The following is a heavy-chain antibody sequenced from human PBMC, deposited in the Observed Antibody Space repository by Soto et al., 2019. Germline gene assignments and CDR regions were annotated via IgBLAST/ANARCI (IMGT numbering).Heavy chain of an antibody. Sequence: SETLSVTGAVYVGSFNGYYWNWIRQPPGKGLEWIGEINHTGGTHYNPSLKSRATMSVDTSKNQFSLRLSSVTAADTAIYYCATRITVFGLLIPPFDPWGQGTQVTVSS. D-gene: IGHD3-3*01. CDR3: ATRITVFGLLIPPFDP. CDR2: INHTGGT. J-gene: IGHJ5*02. V-gene: IGHV4-34*01. CDR1: VGSFNGYY.